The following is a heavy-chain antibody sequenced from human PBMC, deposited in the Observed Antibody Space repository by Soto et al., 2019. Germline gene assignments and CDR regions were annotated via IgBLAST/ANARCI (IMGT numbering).Heavy chain of an antibody. J-gene: IGHJ4*02. V-gene: IGHV4-30-4*01. Sequence: SETLSLTCTVSGGSISSGDYYWSWIRQPPGKGLEWIGYIYYSGSTYYDPSLKSRVTISVDTSKNQFSLKLSSVTAADTAVYYCARYYYDSSGHPDWGQGTLVTVSS. D-gene: IGHD3-22*01. CDR2: IYYSGST. CDR1: GGSISSGDYY. CDR3: ARYYYDSSGHPD.